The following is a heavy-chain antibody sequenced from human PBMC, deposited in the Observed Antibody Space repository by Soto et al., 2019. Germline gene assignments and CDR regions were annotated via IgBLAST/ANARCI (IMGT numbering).Heavy chain of an antibody. Sequence: GALRLSCAASGFTFSSYAMSWVRQAPGKGLEWVSAISGSGGSTYYADSVKGRFTISRDNSKNTLYLQMNSLRAEDTAVYYCAKDLSIGYCSGGSCYPGPYAFDIWGQGTMVTVSS. CDR2: ISGSGGST. D-gene: IGHD2-15*01. CDR1: GFTFSSYA. V-gene: IGHV3-23*01. CDR3: AKDLSIGYCSGGSCYPGPYAFDI. J-gene: IGHJ3*02.